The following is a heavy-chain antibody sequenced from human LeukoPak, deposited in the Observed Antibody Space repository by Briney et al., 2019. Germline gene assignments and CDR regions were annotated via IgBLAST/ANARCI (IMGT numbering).Heavy chain of an antibody. Sequence: SLRLSCXASGFTFSNYAMSWVRQAPGKGLEWVSAISGSGGSTYYADSVKGRFTISRDNSKNTLYLQMNSLRAEDTAVYYCAKGRDYYGSGSYYFDVWGKGTTVTISS. CDR3: AKGRDYYGSGSYYFDV. J-gene: IGHJ6*04. D-gene: IGHD3-10*01. CDR1: GFTFSNYA. CDR2: ISGSGGST. V-gene: IGHV3-23*01.